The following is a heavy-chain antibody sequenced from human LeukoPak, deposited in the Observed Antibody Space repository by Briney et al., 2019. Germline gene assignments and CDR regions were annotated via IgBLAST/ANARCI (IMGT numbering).Heavy chain of an antibody. CDR3: ARVTDPGYNYFDP. J-gene: IGHJ5*02. CDR2: IYASGST. CDR1: GGSISSYY. D-gene: IGHD2-21*02. V-gene: IGHV4-4*07. Sequence: PSETLSLTCTVSGGSISSYYWSWIRQPAGKGLEWIGRIYASGSTNYNPSLKSRVTMSVDTSKNQLSLKLTSVTAADTAVYYCARVTDPGYNYFDPWGQGTLVTVSS.